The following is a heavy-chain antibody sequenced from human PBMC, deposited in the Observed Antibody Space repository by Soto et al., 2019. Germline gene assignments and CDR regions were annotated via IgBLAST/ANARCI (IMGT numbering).Heavy chain of an antibody. V-gene: IGHV3-23*01. CDR3: AKYLPRYGDYGADYFEH. D-gene: IGHD4-17*01. CDR2: IDGGGGST. CDR1: GFTFSSRA. Sequence: GGSLRLSCAGSGFTFSSRAMSWVRQAPGKGLEWVSGIDGGGGSTYSADSVKGRFTISRDNSKNTLYLQMNSLRVEDTAVYYCAKYLPRYGDYGADYFEHWGRGTLVTVSS. J-gene: IGHJ1*01.